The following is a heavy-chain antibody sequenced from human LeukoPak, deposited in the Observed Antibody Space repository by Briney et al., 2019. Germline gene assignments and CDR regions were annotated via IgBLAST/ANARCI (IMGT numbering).Heavy chain of an antibody. J-gene: IGHJ4*02. CDR3: TRNIRSRDY. CDR1: GFTFSGSA. Sequence: GGSLRLSCAASGFTFSGSAMHWVRQASGKGLEWVGRIRSKANSYATAYAASVKGRFTISRDDSKNTAYLQMNSLKAEDTAVYYCTRNIRSRDYWGQGTLVTVSS. CDR2: IRSKANSYAT. D-gene: IGHD4-17*01. V-gene: IGHV3-73*01.